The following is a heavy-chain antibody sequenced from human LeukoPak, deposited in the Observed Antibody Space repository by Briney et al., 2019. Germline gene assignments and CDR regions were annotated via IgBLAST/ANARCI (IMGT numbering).Heavy chain of an antibody. J-gene: IGHJ5*02. D-gene: IGHD2-15*01. CDR1: GGSISSGDYY. CDR3: ARGPRLRHCSGGSCYGRRPRRNDIQSWFDP. Sequence: SQTLSLTCTVSGGSISSGDYYWSWIRQPPGKGLEWIGYIYYSGSTYYNPSLKSRVTISVDTSKYQFSLKLSSVTAADTAVYYCARGPRLRHCSGGSCYGRRPRRNDIQSWFDPWGQGTLVTVSS. CDR2: IYYSGST. V-gene: IGHV4-30-4*01.